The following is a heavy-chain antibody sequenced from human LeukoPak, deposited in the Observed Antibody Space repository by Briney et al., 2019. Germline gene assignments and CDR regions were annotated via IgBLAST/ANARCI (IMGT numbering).Heavy chain of an antibody. D-gene: IGHD3-10*01. CDR1: GYNFTTTW. Sequence: GESLKISCKGSGYNFTTTWIGWVRQMPGKGLEWMGIIHPGDSDTRYSPSFQGQVTISADKSISTAYLQWSSLKASDTAIYYCARLYGSGSYPEPPLDYWGQGTLVTVSS. CDR2: IHPGDSDT. V-gene: IGHV5-51*01. J-gene: IGHJ4*02. CDR3: ARLYGSGSYPEPPLDY.